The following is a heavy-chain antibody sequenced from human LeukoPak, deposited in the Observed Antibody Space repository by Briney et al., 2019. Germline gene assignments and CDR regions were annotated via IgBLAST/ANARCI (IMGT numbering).Heavy chain of an antibody. V-gene: IGHV3-11*01. Sequence: GGSLRLSCAASGFTFSDYYMSWIRQAPGKGLEWVSYISSSGSNIYCADSVKGRFTISRDNAKNSLYLQMNSLRAEDTAVYYCARELSSSFAFDIWGQGTMVTVSS. J-gene: IGHJ3*02. D-gene: IGHD6-6*01. CDR3: ARELSSSFAFDI. CDR1: GFTFSDYY. CDR2: ISSSGSNI.